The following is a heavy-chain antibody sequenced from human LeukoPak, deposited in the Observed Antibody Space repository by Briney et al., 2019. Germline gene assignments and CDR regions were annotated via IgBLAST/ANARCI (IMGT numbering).Heavy chain of an antibody. CDR1: GFTFSIYN. CDR3: VRGGGYCSGPACRGLGSYFDY. V-gene: IGHV3-21*01. CDR2: IGSSSSHI. J-gene: IGHJ4*02. Sequence: PGGSLGLTCAASGFTFSIYNMNWVRQAPGKGLEWVSSIGSSSSHIYYADSVKGRVTVSRDSADNSLYLQMNSLRVEDTAVYYCVRGGGYCSGPACRGLGSYFDYWGQGALVTVSS. D-gene: IGHD2-15*01.